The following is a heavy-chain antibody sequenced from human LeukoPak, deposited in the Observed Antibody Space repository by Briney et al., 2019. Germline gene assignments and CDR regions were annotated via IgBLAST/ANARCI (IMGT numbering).Heavy chain of an antibody. CDR2: IHSSGNYI. CDR1: ASGDDFSSHS. J-gene: IGHJ4*02. Sequence: GGSLRLSCRASASGDDFSSHSMNWVRQAPGKGLEWISYIHSSGNYIFDAASVKGRFTVSRDNARNSLYLQTNSLRVEDTAMYYCAREWNSRATFDYWGQGTLVTVSS. CDR3: AREWNSRATFDY. V-gene: IGHV3-21*05. D-gene: IGHD1-1*01.